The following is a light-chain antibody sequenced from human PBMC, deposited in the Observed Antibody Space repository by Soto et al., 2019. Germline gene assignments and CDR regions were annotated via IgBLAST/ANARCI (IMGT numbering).Light chain of an antibody. CDR2: GAS. CDR3: QQYNHWPPIT. Sequence: RVMTHSPATLSVSRWYRATRCCRGSRSVKTNLACYQQNPGQAPRLLIYGASTRATNVSARFSGSGSGTEFTLTISSLQSEDFALYYCQQYNHWPPITFGPGTRLEI. J-gene: IGKJ5*01. CDR1: RSVKTN. V-gene: IGKV3-15*01.